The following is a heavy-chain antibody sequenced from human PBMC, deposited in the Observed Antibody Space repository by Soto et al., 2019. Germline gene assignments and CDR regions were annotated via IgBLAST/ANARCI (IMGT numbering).Heavy chain of an antibody. CDR1: GFTFSNYG. Sequence: GGSLRLSSVASGFTFSNYGMHWFRQAPGKGLEWVAVISYDGSNKYYADSVKGRFTISRDNSKNTLYLQMTSLRTEDTALYYCAKLDEGGLQYAYYAMDVWGQGTTVTVSS. J-gene: IGHJ6*02. V-gene: IGHV3-30*18. CDR3: AKLDEGGLQYAYYAMDV. D-gene: IGHD2-15*01. CDR2: ISYDGSNK.